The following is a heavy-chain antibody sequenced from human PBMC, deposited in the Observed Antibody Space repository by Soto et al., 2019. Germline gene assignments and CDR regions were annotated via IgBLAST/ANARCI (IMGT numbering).Heavy chain of an antibody. CDR2: IYYSGST. D-gene: IGHD2-15*01. V-gene: IGHV4-31*03. J-gene: IGHJ5*02. Sequence: TSETLSLTCTVSGGSISSGGYYWSWIRQHPGKGLEWIGHIYYSGSTYYNPSLKSRVTISVDTSKNQFSLKLSSVTAADTAVYYCARQRWVCSGGSCYFYWFDPWGQGTLVTVSS. CDR3: ARQRWVCSGGSCYFYWFDP. CDR1: GGSISSGGYY.